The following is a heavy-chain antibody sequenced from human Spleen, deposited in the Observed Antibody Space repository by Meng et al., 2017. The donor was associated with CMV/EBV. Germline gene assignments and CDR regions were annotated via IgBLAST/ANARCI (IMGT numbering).Heavy chain of an antibody. CDR3: ARTAVIPGIVGANNPFDY. CDR2: INPNSGGT. Sequence: ASVKVSCKASGYTFTSYGISWVRQAPGQGLEWMGWINPNSGGTNYAQKFQGRVTMTRDTSISTAYMELSRLRSDDTAVYYCARTAVIPGIVGANNPFDYWGQGTLVTVSS. D-gene: IGHD1-26*01. V-gene: IGHV1-2*02. J-gene: IGHJ4*02. CDR1: GYTFTSYG.